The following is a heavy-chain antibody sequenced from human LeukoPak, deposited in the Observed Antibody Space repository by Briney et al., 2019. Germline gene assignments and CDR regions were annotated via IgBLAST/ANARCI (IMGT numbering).Heavy chain of an antibody. CDR2: INHSGST. CDR3: ARAEQQLNFDY. D-gene: IGHD6-13*01. J-gene: IGHJ4*02. V-gene: IGHV4-34*01. CDR1: GGSFSGYY. Sequence: SETLSLTCAVYGGSFSGYYWSWIRQPPGKGPEWIGEINHSGSTNYNPSLKSRVTISVDTSKNQFSLKLSSVTAADTAVYYCARAEQQLNFDYWGQGTLVTVSS.